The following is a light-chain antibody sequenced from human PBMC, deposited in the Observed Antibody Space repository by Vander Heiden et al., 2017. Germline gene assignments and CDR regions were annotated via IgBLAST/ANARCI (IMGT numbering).Light chain of an antibody. V-gene: IGKV1-5*03. CDR1: QSISSW. CDR2: KAS. CDR3: QHQRT. Sequence: DIQMTQSPSTLSASVGDRVTITCRASQSISSWLAWYQQKPGKAPKLLIYKASSLESGVPLRFSGSGSGTEFTLTISSLQPDDFATYYCQHQRTFGQGTKVEIK. J-gene: IGKJ1*01.